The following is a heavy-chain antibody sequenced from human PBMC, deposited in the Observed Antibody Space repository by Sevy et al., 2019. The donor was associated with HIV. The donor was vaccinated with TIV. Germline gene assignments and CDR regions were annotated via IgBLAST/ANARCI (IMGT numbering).Heavy chain of an antibody. D-gene: IGHD6-19*01. J-gene: IGHJ4*01. Sequence: GGSLRLSCAASGFTFSSHAMHWVRQAPGKGLEWVALISYDGVIKYYAESVKGRFTISRENSKNTLYLQMNSLRADDTVVYYCAREARYSTGWSPGNYWGQGTLVTVSS. V-gene: IGHV3-30*14. CDR3: AREARYSTGWSPGNY. CDR1: GFTFSSHA. CDR2: ISYDGVIK.